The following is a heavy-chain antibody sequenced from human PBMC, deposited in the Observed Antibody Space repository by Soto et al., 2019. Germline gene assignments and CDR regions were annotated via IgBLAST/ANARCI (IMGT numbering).Heavy chain of an antibody. CDR3: AAPGRDLMGYVYKATDALEI. Sequence: QVQLVQSGPEVKKPGSSVKVSCEASGGTFSNFAVNWVRQAPGQGLEWVGGIIPLFNVAKYAQKFEGRVTIVADDSTSAAYSDLNSLTSADTAVNYCAAPGRDLMGYVYKATDALEIWGQWTMVPVS. V-gene: IGHV1-69*01. CDR1: GGTFSNFA. J-gene: IGHJ3*02. D-gene: IGHD2-15*01. CDR2: IIPLFNVA.